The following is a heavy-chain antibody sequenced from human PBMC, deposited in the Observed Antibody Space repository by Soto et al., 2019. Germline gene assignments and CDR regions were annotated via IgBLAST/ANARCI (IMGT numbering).Heavy chain of an antibody. D-gene: IGHD6-19*01. Sequence: QVPLVESGGGLVKPGGSLRLSCAASGFTFSDYYMSWIRQAPGKGLEWVSYISSSGSTTYYADSVEGRFTISRDNAKNSLYLQMNSLRAEDTAVYYCARDRASIAVAGTGLGYWGQGTLVTVSS. CDR2: ISSSGSTT. CDR1: GFTFSDYY. J-gene: IGHJ4*02. V-gene: IGHV3-11*01. CDR3: ARDRASIAVAGTGLGY.